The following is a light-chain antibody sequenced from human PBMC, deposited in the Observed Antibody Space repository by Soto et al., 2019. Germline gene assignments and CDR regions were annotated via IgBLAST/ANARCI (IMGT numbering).Light chain of an antibody. CDR3: SSYTTSNTWV. CDR1: SSDVGGYNY. V-gene: IGLV2-14*01. CDR2: EVS. J-gene: IGLJ3*02. Sequence: ALTQPASVSGSPGQSITLSCTATSSDVGGYNYVSWYQQHPGKAPKLMIYEVSNRPSGVSNRFSGSKSGNTASLTISGLQAEDEADYYCSSYTTSNTWVFGGGTKLTVL.